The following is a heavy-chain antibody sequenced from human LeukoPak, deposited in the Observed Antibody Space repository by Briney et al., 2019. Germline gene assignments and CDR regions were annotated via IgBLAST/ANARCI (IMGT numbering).Heavy chain of an antibody. CDR2: ISGSGGST. CDR3: ANNQGIAAAGTDY. Sequence: GGSLRLSCAASGFTSSSYALNWVRQAPGKGLEWVSAISGSGGSTYYTDSVKGRFTISRDNSKNTLYLQMNSLRAEDTAIYYCANNQGIAAAGTDYWGQGALVTVSS. J-gene: IGHJ4*02. D-gene: IGHD6-13*01. CDR1: GFTSSSYA. V-gene: IGHV3-23*01.